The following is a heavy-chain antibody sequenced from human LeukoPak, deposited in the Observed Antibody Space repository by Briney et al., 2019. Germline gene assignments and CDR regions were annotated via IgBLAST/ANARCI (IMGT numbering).Heavy chain of an antibody. V-gene: IGHV1-2*02. D-gene: IGHD5-18*01. CDR2: INPNSGGT. Sequence: ASVKVSCKASGYIFTGYYIHWVRQAPGQGLEWMGWINPNSGGTNYAQKFQGRVTMTRDTSISTAYMELSRLRSDDTAVYYCARVISLWSAFDIWGQGTMVTVSS. CDR3: ARVISLWSAFDI. CDR1: GYIFTGYY. J-gene: IGHJ3*02.